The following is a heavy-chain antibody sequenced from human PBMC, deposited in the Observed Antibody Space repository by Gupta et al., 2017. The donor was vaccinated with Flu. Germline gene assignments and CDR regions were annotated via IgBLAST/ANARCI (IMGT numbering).Heavy chain of an antibody. Sequence: EVQLVESGGGLVQPGGSLRLSCGASGFSFSNYGMIWVRKAPGKGLEWVANINRDGSEKFYVDSVEGRLTVSRDNAKNSLYLQMNSLRAEDTAVYYCVRDITLAGAIYYFDYWGQGTLVTVSS. D-gene: IGHD1-26*01. CDR3: VRDITLAGAIYYFDY. J-gene: IGHJ4*02. CDR1: GFSFSNYG. V-gene: IGHV3-7*01. CDR2: INRDGSEK.